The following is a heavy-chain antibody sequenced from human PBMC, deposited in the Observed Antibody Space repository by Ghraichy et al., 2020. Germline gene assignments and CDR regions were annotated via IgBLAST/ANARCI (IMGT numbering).Heavy chain of an antibody. CDR3: ARSNNNWFDP. V-gene: IGHV4-30-4*01. CDR2: IYYSGST. J-gene: IGHJ5*02. CDR1: GGSISNGDYY. Sequence: SQTLSLTCTVSGGSISNGDYYWSWIRQPPGKGLEWIGNIYYSGSTYYNPSLKSRVTISEDTSKSQFSLKLTSVTAADTAVYYCARSNNNWFDPWGQGTLVTVSS. D-gene: IGHD2/OR15-2a*01.